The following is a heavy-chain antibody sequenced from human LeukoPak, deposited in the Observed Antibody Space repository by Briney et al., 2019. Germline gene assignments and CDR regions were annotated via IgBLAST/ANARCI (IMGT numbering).Heavy chain of an antibody. CDR3: ARDLEEGIAAAGTEGY. CDR1: GFTFSSYG. V-gene: IGHV3-30*02. CDR2: IRYDGSNK. D-gene: IGHD6-13*01. Sequence: GGSLRLSCAASGFTFSSYGMHWVRQAPGKGLEWVAFIRYDGSNKYYADSVKGRFTISRDNSKNTLYLQMNSLRAEDTAVYCCARDLEEGIAAAGTEGYWGQGTLVTVSS. J-gene: IGHJ4*02.